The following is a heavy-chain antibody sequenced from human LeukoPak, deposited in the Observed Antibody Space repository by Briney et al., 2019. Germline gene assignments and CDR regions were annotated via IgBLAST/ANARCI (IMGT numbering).Heavy chain of an antibody. D-gene: IGHD6-19*01. CDR2: IYTGGSA. V-gene: IGHV4-4*07. Sequence: KASETLSLTCTVSGGSISDFFWNWIRQPAGKGLEWIGRIYTGGSAKYNPSLRSRVTMSLDTSKNQLSLELNSVTAADTAMYYCARDSARGGWLIDYWGQGTMVPVSS. CDR1: GGSISDFF. CDR3: ARDSARGGWLIDY. J-gene: IGHJ3*01.